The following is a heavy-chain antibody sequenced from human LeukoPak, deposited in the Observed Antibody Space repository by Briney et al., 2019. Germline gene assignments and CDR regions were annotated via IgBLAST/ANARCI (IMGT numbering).Heavy chain of an antibody. J-gene: IGHJ4*02. CDR2: ISGSGSDT. D-gene: IGHD6-13*01. CDR3: ARVGSIAAAGTPDY. CDR1: GFIFSDYY. V-gene: IGHV3-11*06. Sequence: KPGGSLRLSCAASGFIFSDYYMTWIRQAPGKGLEWLSYISGSGSDTNYADSVKGRFTTSRDNAKNSLYLQMNSLRAEDTAVYYCARVGSIAAAGTPDYWGQGTLVTVS.